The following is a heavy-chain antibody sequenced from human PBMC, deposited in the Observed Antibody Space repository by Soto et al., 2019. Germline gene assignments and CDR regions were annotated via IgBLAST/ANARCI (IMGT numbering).Heavy chain of an antibody. D-gene: IGHD6-19*01. CDR3: AKVGSSGWWGDY. Sequence: QVQLVESGGGVVQPGRSLRLSCAASGFTFSSYGMHWVRQAPGKGLEWVAVISYDGSNKYYADSVKGRFTISRDNSKNTLYLHMNSLRAEDTAVYYCAKVGSSGWWGDYWGQGTLVTVSS. CDR1: GFTFSSYG. V-gene: IGHV3-30*18. CDR2: ISYDGSNK. J-gene: IGHJ4*02.